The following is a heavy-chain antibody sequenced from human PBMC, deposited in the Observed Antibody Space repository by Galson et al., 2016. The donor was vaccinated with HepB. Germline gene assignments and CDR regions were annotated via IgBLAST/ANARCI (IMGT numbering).Heavy chain of an antibody. CDR3: AREGDESSGNYPEPFEY. J-gene: IGHJ4*02. CDR1: GGTFSSWA. CDR2: ISPMLGIA. D-gene: IGHD3-22*01. V-gene: IGHV1-69*13. Sequence: SVKVSCKASGGTFSSWAINWVRQAPGQGLEWMGAISPMLGIANYAQKFQGRVTIIADDSTSTVHMQLSSLRYEDTAVYYCAREGDESSGNYPEPFEYWGQGTLVTVSS.